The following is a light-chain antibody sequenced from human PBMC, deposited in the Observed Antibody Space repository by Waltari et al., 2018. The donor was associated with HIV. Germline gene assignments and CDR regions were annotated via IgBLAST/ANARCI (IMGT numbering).Light chain of an antibody. CDR3: YSAADNTWV. V-gene: IGLV3-27*01. Sequence: SYALTQPSSASVSPAQTASNTCSGDVLAITYARCFQQKPGQAPVLVIYKDTERPSGIPERFSGSSSGTTVTLTISGAQVEDEADYYCYSAADNTWVFGGGTKLTVL. CDR1: VLAITY. J-gene: IGLJ3*02. CDR2: KDT.